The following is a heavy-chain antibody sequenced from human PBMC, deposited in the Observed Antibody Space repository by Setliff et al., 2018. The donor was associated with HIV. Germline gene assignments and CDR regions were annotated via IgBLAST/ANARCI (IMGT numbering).Heavy chain of an antibody. CDR1: GGTSNTYA. D-gene: IGHD5-12*01. CDR3: ARDQATGYEKVWFSWIDP. J-gene: IGHJ5*02. V-gene: IGHV1-69*13. Sequence: GASVKVSCKASGGTSNTYAITWVRQAPGQGLEWMGGIIPIFNTANYAQKFQGRVTITADGSTSTAYMELSSLRFEDTATYYCARDQATGYEKVWFSWIDPWGQGTLVTVSS. CDR2: IIPIFNTA.